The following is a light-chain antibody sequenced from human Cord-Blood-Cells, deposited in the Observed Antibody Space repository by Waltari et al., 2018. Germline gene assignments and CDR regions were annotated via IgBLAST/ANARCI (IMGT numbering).Light chain of an antibody. CDR1: QSISSY. J-gene: IGKJ4*01. CDR3: QQSYSTPLT. Sequence: DIQMTQSPSSLSASVGDRVTITCRASQSISSYLNWYHQKPGKAPKLLIYAASSLQSGVPSRFSGSGSGTDFTLTISCLQPEDFATYYCQQSYSTPLTFGGGTKVEIK. V-gene: IGKV1-39*01. CDR2: AAS.